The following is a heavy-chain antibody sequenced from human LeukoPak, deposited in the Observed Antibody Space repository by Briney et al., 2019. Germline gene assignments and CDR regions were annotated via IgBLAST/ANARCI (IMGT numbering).Heavy chain of an antibody. CDR2: INPNSGGT. D-gene: IGHD3-10*01. V-gene: IGHV1-2*02. J-gene: IGHJ4*02. CDR1: GYTFTGYH. CDR3: ARPRITMVRGSYYFDC. Sequence: ASVKVSCKASGYTFTGYHMHWVRQAPGQGLEWMGWINPNSGGTNYAQKFQGRVTMTRDTSISTAYMELSRLRSDDTAVYYCARPRITMVRGSYYFDCWGQGTLVTVSS.